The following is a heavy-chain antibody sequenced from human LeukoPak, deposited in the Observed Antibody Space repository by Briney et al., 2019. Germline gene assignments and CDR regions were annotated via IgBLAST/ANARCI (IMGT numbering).Heavy chain of an antibody. V-gene: IGHV3-23*01. CDR1: GFAFSTYA. D-gene: IGHD2-2*01. CDR2: ISGSGDRT. CDR3: SKERTSEGYLDY. Sequence: PGGSLRLSCAASGFAFSTYAMSWVRQAPGKGLEWVSDISGSGDRTYYTDSVRGGFSISRDNSKNTLYLQMDSLRAEDTAVYYCSKERTSEGYLDYWGQGTLVTVSS. J-gene: IGHJ4*02.